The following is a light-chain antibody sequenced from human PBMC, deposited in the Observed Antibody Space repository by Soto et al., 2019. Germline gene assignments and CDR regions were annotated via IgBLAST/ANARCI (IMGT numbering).Light chain of an antibody. CDR3: SSYTSSSTYVL. J-gene: IGLJ2*01. CDR2: DVS. Sequence: QSVLTQPASVSGSPGQSITISCTGTSSDVGGYNYVSWYQQHPGKAPKLMIYDVSNRPSGVSNRFSGSKSGNTASLTISGLQSEGEAAYYSSSYTSSSTYVLFGGGTKLTAL. CDR1: SSDVGGYNY. V-gene: IGLV2-14*01.